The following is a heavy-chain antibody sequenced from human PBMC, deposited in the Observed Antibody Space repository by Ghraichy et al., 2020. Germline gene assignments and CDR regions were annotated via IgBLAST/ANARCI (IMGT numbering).Heavy chain of an antibody. CDR2: VSASGMRT. CDR3: GKDPNGDYVGGFDF. V-gene: IGHV3-23*01. D-gene: IGHD4-17*01. Sequence: LSLTCEASGFTFSNFAMSWVRQAPGMGLEWVSGVSASGMRTYYAESVKGRFTISRDNSKSTLYLEMNSLRAEDTAIYYCGKDPNGDYVGGFDFWGQGTMVTVSS. CDR1: GFTFSNFA. J-gene: IGHJ3*01.